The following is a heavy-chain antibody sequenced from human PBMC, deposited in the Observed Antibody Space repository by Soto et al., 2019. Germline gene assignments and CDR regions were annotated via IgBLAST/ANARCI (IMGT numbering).Heavy chain of an antibody. CDR1: GYTFTSYY. CDR3: ARWFDCGGDCRHYYYYGMDV. D-gene: IGHD2-21*02. Sequence: ASVKVSCKASGYTFTSYYKHWVRQAPGQGLEWMGIINPSGGSTSYAQKFQGRVTMTRDTSTSTVYMELSSLRSEDTAVYYCARWFDCGGDCRHYYYYGMDVWGQGTTVTVSS. CDR2: INPSGGST. V-gene: IGHV1-46*01. J-gene: IGHJ6*02.